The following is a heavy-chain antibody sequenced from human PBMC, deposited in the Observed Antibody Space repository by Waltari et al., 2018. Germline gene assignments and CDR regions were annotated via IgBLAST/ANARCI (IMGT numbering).Heavy chain of an antibody. CDR1: GFTFSSYA. CDR2: IYSGGCT. J-gene: IGHJ5*02. Sequence: EVQLLESGGGLVQPGGSLRLSCAASGFTFSSYAMSWVRQAPGKGLEWVSVIYSGGCTYYEDPVKGRFTISRDNSKNTLYLQMNSLGAEDTAVYYCAKGPPQPQRVNGFDPWGQGTLVTVSS. CDR3: AKGPPQPQRVNGFDP. V-gene: IGHV3-23*03. D-gene: IGHD1-1*01.